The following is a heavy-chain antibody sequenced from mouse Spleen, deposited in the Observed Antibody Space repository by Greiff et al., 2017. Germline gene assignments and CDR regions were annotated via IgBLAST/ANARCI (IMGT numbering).Heavy chain of an antibody. J-gene: IGHJ2*01. CDR3: ARRVRIWDY. D-gene: IGHD2-13*01. V-gene: IGHV1-26*01. Sequence: EVQLQQSGPELVKPGASVKISCKASGYTFTDYYMNWVKQSHGKSLEWIGDINPNNGGTSYNQKFKGKATLTVDKSSSTAYMELRSLTSEDSAVYYCARRVRIWDYWGQGTTLTVSS. CDR1: GYTFTDYY. CDR2: INPNNGGT.